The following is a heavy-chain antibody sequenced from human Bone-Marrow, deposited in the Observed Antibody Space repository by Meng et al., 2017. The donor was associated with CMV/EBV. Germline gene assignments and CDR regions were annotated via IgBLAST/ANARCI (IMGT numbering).Heavy chain of an antibody. D-gene: IGHD3-10*01. CDR2: ISSSGSTL. V-gene: IGHV3-48*03. CDR1: GFTFRSYE. Sequence: LKISCPASGFTFRSYEMNWVRQAPGKGLEWVSYISSSGSTLYYADSVKGRFTITRDNAKNSLYLQMNSLRVEDTAVYYRARSRITMVRGVIIISGFDIWGQGTMVTVSS. J-gene: IGHJ3*02. CDR3: ARSRITMVRGVIIISGFDI.